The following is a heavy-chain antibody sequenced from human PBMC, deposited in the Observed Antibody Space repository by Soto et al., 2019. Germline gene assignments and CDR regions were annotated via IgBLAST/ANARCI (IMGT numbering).Heavy chain of an antibody. D-gene: IGHD1-26*01. Sequence: SETLSLTCTVSNVSITSSYWNWTRQSPGKGLEWIGFVYYTGTTKYNPSLKSRVTISVDTSKNEFSLKLTSVTTADTAFYFCARDFAGRGPFDPWGPGTLVTVSS. J-gene: IGHJ5*01. CDR2: VYYTGTT. CDR3: ARDFAGRGPFDP. V-gene: IGHV4-59*01. CDR1: NVSITSSY.